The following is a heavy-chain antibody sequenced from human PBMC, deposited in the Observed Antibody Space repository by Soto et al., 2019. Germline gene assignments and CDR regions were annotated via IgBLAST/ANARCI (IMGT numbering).Heavy chain of an antibody. CDR2: IYHSGST. CDR1: GGSISSGGYS. D-gene: IGHD3-16*01. Sequence: QLQLQESGSGLVTPSQTLSLTCAVSGGSISSGGYSWNWIRQPPGKGLEWIGNIYHSGSTYYNASLKSRVTITVDRSTNQCSPKLRSVTAAAAAVYYCCGGDDANAFDIWGQGTMVTVSS. J-gene: IGHJ3*02. V-gene: IGHV4-30-2*01. CDR3: CGGDDANAFDI.